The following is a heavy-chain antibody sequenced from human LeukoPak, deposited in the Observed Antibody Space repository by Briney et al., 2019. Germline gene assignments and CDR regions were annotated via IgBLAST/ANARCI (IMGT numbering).Heavy chain of an antibody. Sequence: SETLSLTCTVSGGSISSYYWSWIRQLPGKGLEWIGYIYYSGSTNYNPSLKSRVTISVDTSKNQFSLKLSSVTAADTAVYYCASTHSGPDALTLNDYWGQGTLVTVSS. CDR3: ASTHSGPDALTLNDY. J-gene: IGHJ4*02. D-gene: IGHD1-14*01. CDR2: IYYSGST. V-gene: IGHV4-59*08. CDR1: GGSISSYY.